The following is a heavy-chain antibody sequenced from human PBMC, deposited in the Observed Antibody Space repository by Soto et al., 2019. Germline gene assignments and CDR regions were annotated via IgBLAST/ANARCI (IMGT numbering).Heavy chain of an antibody. J-gene: IGHJ4*02. V-gene: IGHV4-34*01. CDR3: ARGGSSGWYGY. D-gene: IGHD6-19*01. Sequence: QVQLQQWGAGLLKPSETLSLTCAVYGGSFSGYYWSWIRQPPGKGLEWIGEINHSGSTNYNPSLKSRVTISVDTSKNQFSLKLSSVTAADTAVHYCARGGSSGWYGYWGQGTLVTVSS. CDR1: GGSFSGYY. CDR2: INHSGST.